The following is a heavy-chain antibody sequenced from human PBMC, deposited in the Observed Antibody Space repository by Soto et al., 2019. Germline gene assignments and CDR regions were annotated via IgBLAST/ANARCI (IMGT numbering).Heavy chain of an antibody. CDR3: ATTRGLAVGGSFDY. J-gene: IGHJ4*02. Sequence: SETLSLTCSVSGGSVTNINYFWAWIRQSPGKGLEWIANIYYTGTTFYNPSLRSRIAIAVDTSKNQFSLKLNSVAAADTAFYYCATTRGLAVGGSFDYWGQGMLVTVSS. D-gene: IGHD3-10*01. CDR2: IYYTGTT. V-gene: IGHV4-39*01. CDR1: GGSVTNINYF.